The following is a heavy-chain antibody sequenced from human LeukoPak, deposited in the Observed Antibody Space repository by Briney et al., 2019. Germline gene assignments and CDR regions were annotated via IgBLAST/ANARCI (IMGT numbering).Heavy chain of an antibody. CDR1: GFTFSTYA. CDR3: AKDRGISLPFGY. V-gene: IGHV3-23*01. Sequence: GGSLRLSCAASGFTFSTYAVNWVRQAPGKGLEWVSTISGSGDSTYYADSVKGRFTISRDNSKNSLYLQMNSLRAEDTAVYYCAKDRGISLPFGYWGQGTLVTVSS. CDR2: ISGSGDST. D-gene: IGHD1-1*01. J-gene: IGHJ4*02.